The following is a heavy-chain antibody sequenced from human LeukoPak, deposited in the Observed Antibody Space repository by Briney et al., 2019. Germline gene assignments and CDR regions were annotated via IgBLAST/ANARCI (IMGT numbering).Heavy chain of an antibody. J-gene: IGHJ3*02. Sequence: GGSLRLSCAASGFTFSSYEMNWVRQAPGKGLEWVSYISSSGSNIYYADSVKGRFTISRDNAKNSLYLQMNSLRAEDTAVYYCARVNPAFDIWGQGTMVTVSS. CDR2: ISSSGSNI. CDR1: GFTFSSYE. V-gene: IGHV3-48*03. CDR3: ARVNPAFDI.